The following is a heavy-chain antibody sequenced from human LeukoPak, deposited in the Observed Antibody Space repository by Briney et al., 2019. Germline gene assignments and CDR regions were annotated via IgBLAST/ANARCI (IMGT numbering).Heavy chain of an antibody. D-gene: IGHD6-25*01. J-gene: IGHJ4*02. CDR2: ITSSSSTI. CDR3: GRWRSGYYFDY. V-gene: IGHV3-48*02. CDR1: GFTSSADA. Sequence: PRGSPRLSCAASGFTSSADAMSTGRQAPGAGGGGVSYITSSSSTICYADSVKGLFAISRDDAKNSLYLQLNSLRDDGTAVYYCGRWRSGYYFDYWGQGTLVTVSS.